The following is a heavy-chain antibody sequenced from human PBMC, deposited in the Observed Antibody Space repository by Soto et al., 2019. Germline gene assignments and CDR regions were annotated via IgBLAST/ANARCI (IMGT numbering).Heavy chain of an antibody. V-gene: IGHV3-30-3*01. CDR2: ISYDGSNK. J-gene: IGHJ6*02. CDR1: GFTFSSYA. CDR3: ASLREAAVAAYYYYGMDV. Sequence: GGSLRLSCAASGFTFSSYAMHWVRQAPGKGLEWVAVISYDGSNKYYADSVKGRFTISRDNSKNTLYLQMNRLRAEDTAVYYCASLREAAVAAYYYYGMDVWGQGTTVTVSS. D-gene: IGHD6-19*01.